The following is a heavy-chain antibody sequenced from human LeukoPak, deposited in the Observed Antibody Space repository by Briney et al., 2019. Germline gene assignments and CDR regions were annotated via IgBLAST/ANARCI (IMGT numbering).Heavy chain of an antibody. CDR2: IYYSGST. J-gene: IGHJ4*02. CDR3: ARTYDSGAEGLDY. V-gene: IGHV4-59*01. D-gene: IGHD3-22*01. Sequence: PSETLSLTCTVSGDSISNYYWSWIRQSPGKGLEWIGYIYYSGSTNYNPSLKSRVTISVDTSKNQFSLKLSSVTAADTAVYYCARTYDSGAEGLDYWGQGTLVTVSS. CDR1: GDSISNYY.